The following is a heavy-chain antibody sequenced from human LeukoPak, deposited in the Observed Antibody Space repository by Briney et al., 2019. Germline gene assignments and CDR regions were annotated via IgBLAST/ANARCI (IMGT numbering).Heavy chain of an antibody. V-gene: IGHV3-74*01. CDR2: INSDGSST. J-gene: IGHJ4*02. D-gene: IGHD5-24*01. Sequence: GGSLRLSCAASGFTFSSYWMHWVRQAPGKGLVWVSRINSDGSSTSYADSVKGRFTISRDNAKNTLYLQMNSLRAEETAVYYCARDHGDDYNDPEFDYWGQGTLVTVSS. CDR3: ARDHGDDYNDPEFDY. CDR1: GFTFSSYW.